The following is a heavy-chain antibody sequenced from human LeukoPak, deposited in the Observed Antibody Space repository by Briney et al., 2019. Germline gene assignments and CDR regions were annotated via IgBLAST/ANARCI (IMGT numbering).Heavy chain of an antibody. D-gene: IGHD3-22*01. CDR1: GFTFTSSA. Sequence: GASVKVSCKASGFTFTSSAVQWVRQARGQRLEWIGWIVVGSGNTNYAQKFQERVTITRDMSTSTAYMELSSLRSEDTAVYYCAALTYYYDSSGFDFDYWGQGTLVTVSS. CDR3: AALTYYYDSSGFDFDY. J-gene: IGHJ4*02. CDR2: IVVGSGNT. V-gene: IGHV1-58*01.